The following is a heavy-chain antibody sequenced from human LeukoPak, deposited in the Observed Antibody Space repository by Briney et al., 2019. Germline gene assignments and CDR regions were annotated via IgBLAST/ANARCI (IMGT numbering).Heavy chain of an antibody. J-gene: IGHJ4*02. CDR3: ARGGALWGVDFDY. CDR2: IYYSGST. Sequence: SETLSLTCTVSGGSISSYYWSWIRQPPGKGLEWIGYIYYSGSTNYNPSLKSRVTISVDTSKNQLSLKLSSVTAADTAVYYCARGGALWGVDFDYWGQGTLVTVSS. V-gene: IGHV4-59*01. CDR1: GGSISSYY. D-gene: IGHD2-21*01.